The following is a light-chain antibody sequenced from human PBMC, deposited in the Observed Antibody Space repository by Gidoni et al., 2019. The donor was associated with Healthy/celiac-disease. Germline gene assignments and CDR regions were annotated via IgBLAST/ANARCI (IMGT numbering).Light chain of an antibody. Sequence: DIVMTQSPDPLAVSLGERATINCKSSQSVLYSSNNKNYLAWYQQQPGQPPKLLIYWASTRESGVPDRFSGSGSGTDFTLTISSLQAEDVAVYYCQQYYSTPTWTFGQGTKVEIK. CDR2: WAS. J-gene: IGKJ1*01. CDR3: QQYYSTPTWT. CDR1: QSVLYSSNNKNY. V-gene: IGKV4-1*01.